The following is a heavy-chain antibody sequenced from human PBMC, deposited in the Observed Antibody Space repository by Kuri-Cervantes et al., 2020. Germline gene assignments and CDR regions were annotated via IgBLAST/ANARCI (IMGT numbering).Heavy chain of an antibody. D-gene: IGHD3-10*01. J-gene: IGHJ3*02. CDR3: ARDVVGVSFDI. CDR2: IIPILCIA. Sequence: SVKVSCKASGGTFSSYTISWLRQAPGQGLEWMGRIIPILCIANYAQKFQGRVTMTRDTSISTAYMELSRLRSDDTAVYYGARDVVGVSFDIWGQGTMVTVSS. CDR1: GGTFSSYT. V-gene: IGHV1-69*04.